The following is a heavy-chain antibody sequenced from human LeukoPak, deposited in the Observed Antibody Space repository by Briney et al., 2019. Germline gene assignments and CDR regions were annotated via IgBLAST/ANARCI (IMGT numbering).Heavy chain of an antibody. CDR1: GFTFGDYV. CDR2: IRSKTYGGTT. CDR3: TASTTVSPNDY. D-gene: IGHD4-17*01. J-gene: IGHJ4*02. Sequence: PGGSLRLSCTASGFTFGDYVMNWVRQAPGKGLEWVGFIRSKTYGGTTEYAASVKGRFTISRDDSKSIAYLQMSSLNTEDTALYYCTASTTVSPNDYWGQGTLVTVSS. V-gene: IGHV3-49*04.